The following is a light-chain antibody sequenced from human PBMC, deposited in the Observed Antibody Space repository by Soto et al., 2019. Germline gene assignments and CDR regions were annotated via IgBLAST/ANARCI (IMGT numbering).Light chain of an antibody. CDR2: RAS. CDR3: QQYYSTLPT. J-gene: IGKJ1*01. V-gene: IGKV4-1*01. Sequence: DIVMTQSPDSLAVSLGERATINCKSSQSVLCSSSNKNYLAWYQQKPGQPPKLLIYRASTRESGVPDRFSGSGSGTDFTLTISSLQAEDVAVYYCQQYYSTLPTFGQGTKVEIK. CDR1: QSVLCSSSNKNY.